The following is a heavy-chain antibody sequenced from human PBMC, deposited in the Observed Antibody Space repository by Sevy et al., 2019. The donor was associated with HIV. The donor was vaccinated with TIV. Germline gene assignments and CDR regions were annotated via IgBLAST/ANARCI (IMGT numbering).Heavy chain of an antibody. J-gene: IGHJ1*01. D-gene: IGHD1-1*01. CDR1: GFTFSRYA. CDR2: ISYDGTIK. Sequence: GGSLRLSCAASGFTFSRYAMHWVRQAPGKGLEWVTIISYDGTIKYYAESVKGRFTISRDNSKNALYLQMNNLRADDTAVYFCALERLTSNVAEYFHNWGQGTLVTVSS. V-gene: IGHV3-30-3*01. CDR3: ALERLTSNVAEYFHN.